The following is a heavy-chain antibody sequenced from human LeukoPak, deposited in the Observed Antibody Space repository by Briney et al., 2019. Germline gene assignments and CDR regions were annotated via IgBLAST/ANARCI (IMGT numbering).Heavy chain of an antibody. CDR1: GFTFDDYA. CDR2: IGWNSGYR. CDR3: AKVRGTYSSGFFFDY. J-gene: IGHJ4*02. D-gene: IGHD6-19*01. V-gene: IGHV3-9*01. Sequence: PRGSLRLSCAASGFTFDDYAMHWVRQAPGKGLEWLSIIGWNSGYRGYADSVKGQFTISRDNAKNSLYLQMDSLRAEDTAFYYCAKVRGTYSSGFFFDYWGQGTLVTVSS.